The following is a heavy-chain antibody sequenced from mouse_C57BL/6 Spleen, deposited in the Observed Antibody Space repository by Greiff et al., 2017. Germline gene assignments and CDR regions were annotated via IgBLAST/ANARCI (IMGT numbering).Heavy chain of an antibody. V-gene: IGHV5-17*01. J-gene: IGHJ2*01. D-gene: IGHD1-1*01. Sequence: EVMLVESGGGLVKPGGSLKLSCAASGFTFSDYGMHWVRQAPEKGLEWVAYISSGSSTIYYADTVKGRFPISRDNAKTTLFLQMTGLRSADAVMCYCAREGQRISTVVEEDYFDYWGTGTTLTVSS. CDR2: ISSGSSTI. CDR1: GFTFSDYG. CDR3: AREGQRISTVVEEDYFDY.